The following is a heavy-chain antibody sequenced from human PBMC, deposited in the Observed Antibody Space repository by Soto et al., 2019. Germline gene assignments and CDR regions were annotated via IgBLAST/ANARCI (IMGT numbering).Heavy chain of an antibody. CDR2: ISNNGAHT. J-gene: IGHJ6*03. CDR3: ARRGYGSRWPNVYMDV. V-gene: IGHV3-64*01. D-gene: IGHD6-13*01. CDR1: GCTFSNYE. Sequence: EAQLVESGGGLVQPGRSLRLSCAASGCTFSNYEMHWVRQAPGKGLEYVSGISNNGAHTDYAKSVKGRFTISRDNSENTLYLQMGSLRAEDMALYYCARRGYGSRWPNVYMDVWGKGTTVTVSS.